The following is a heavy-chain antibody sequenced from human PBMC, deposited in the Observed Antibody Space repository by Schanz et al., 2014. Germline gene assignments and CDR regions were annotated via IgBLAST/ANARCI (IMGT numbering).Heavy chain of an antibody. D-gene: IGHD3-3*01. CDR2: ISVYNHNK. Sequence: QIQLVQSGPEVKKPGATVKVSCKASGYTFTSYGISWVRQAPGRGLEWMGWISVYNHNKEYDQKFQGRVTMTTDTSTSTVYMELRSLRSDDTAVYYCARSAGRDFWSGYYTRFDYWGQGTLVTVSS. CDR3: ARSAGRDFWSGYYTRFDY. V-gene: IGHV1-18*01. CDR1: GYTFTSYG. J-gene: IGHJ4*02.